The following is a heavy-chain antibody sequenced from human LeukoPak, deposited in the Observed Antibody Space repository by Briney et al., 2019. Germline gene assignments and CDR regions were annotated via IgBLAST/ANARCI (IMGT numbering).Heavy chain of an antibody. CDR2: IYTSGST. CDR1: GGSISSYY. Sequence: SETLSLTCTVSGGSISSYYWSWIRQPAGKGLEWIGRIYTSGSTNYNPSLKSRVTMSVDTSKNQFSLKLGSVTAADTAVYYCARDRGYSSSSNFDYWGQGTLVTVSS. J-gene: IGHJ4*02. D-gene: IGHD6-13*01. CDR3: ARDRGYSSSSNFDY. V-gene: IGHV4-4*07.